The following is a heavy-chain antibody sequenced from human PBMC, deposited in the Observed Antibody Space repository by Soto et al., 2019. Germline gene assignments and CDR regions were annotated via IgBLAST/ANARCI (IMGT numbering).Heavy chain of an antibody. CDR1: GFTVTSTY. J-gene: IGHJ4*02. V-gene: IGHV3-53*01. CDR3: TTDPVTMVVVVPSSG. D-gene: IGHD3-22*01. Sequence: GGSLSLSCAASGFTVTSTYMTWVRRAPGKGLEWVSVIYRGGTTDYAASVKGRFTITRDESKNTLYLQMNSLKTDDTAMYYCTTDPVTMVVVVPSSGWGQGTLVTVSS. CDR2: IYRGGTT.